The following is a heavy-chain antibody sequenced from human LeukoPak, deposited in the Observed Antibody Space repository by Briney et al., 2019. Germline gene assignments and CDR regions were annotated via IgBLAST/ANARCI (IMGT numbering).Heavy chain of an antibody. CDR1: GFTFHDHT. Sequence: GGSLRLSCAASGFTFHDHTMHWVRQGPGKRLEWVALITWDGDVTHYAGSVKGRFTISRDNGKNSLFLQMNSVTTEDTALYYCTKDAAYSSSWFGYFDYWGQGTLVTVSS. J-gene: IGHJ4*02. V-gene: IGHV3-43*01. CDR2: ITWDGDVT. D-gene: IGHD6-13*01. CDR3: TKDAAYSSSWFGYFDY.